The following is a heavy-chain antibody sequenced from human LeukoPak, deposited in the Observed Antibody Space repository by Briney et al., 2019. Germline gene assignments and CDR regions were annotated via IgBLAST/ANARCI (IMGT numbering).Heavy chain of an antibody. CDR1: GYTFTSYD. Sequence: ASVKVSCKASGYTFTSYDINWVRQATGQGLEWMGWMNPNSGNTGYAQKFQGRVTMTRNTSISTAYMELSSLRSEDTAVYYCARGVKAAAGDNFDYWGQGTLVTVSS. V-gene: IGHV1-8*01. CDR2: MNPNSGNT. CDR3: ARGVKAAAGDNFDY. D-gene: IGHD6-13*01. J-gene: IGHJ4*02.